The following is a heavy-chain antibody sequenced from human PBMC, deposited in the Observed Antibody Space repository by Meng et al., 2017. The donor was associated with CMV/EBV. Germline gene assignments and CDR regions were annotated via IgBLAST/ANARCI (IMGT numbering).Heavy chain of an antibody. D-gene: IGHD3-22*01. CDR2: ISYDGSNK. V-gene: IGHV3-30*04. J-gene: IGHJ4*02. CDR3: ARSYYYDSSGYPAFDY. Sequence: GFTFSSYAMHWVRQAPGKWMGWVAVISYDGSNKYYADSVKGRFTISRDNSKNTLYLQMNSLRAEDTAVYYCARSYYYDSSGYPAFDYWGQGTLVTVSS. CDR1: GFTFSSYA.